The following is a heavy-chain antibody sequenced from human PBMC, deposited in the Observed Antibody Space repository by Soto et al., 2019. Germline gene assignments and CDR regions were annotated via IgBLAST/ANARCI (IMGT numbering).Heavy chain of an antibody. CDR1: GFSFRDYF. CDR2: IGPYGNSI. V-gene: IGHV3-11*01. CDR3: ARDDHTYGVY. D-gene: IGHD2-21*01. Sequence: GESLKISCAASGFSFRDYFMSWLRQAPGKGLEWVSYIGPYGNSIYYADSVKGRFTISRDDATKSLHLHMNSLRTDDMAVYYCARDDHTYGVYWGQGTPVTVSS. J-gene: IGHJ4*02.